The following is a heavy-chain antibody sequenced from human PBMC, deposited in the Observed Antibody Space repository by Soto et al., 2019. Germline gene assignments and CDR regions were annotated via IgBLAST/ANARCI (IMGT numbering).Heavy chain of an antibody. CDR1: GYTFTSYD. CDR2: ISAYNGNT. J-gene: IGHJ4*02. V-gene: IGHV1-18*01. D-gene: IGHD3-22*01. Sequence: GASVKVSCKASGYTFTSYDINWVRQATGQGLEWMGWISAYNGNTNYAQKLQGRVTMTTDTSTSTAYMELRSLRSDDTAVYYCASSLRVDYYDSSGYYSVWGQGTLVTVSS. CDR3: ASSLRVDYYDSSGYYSV.